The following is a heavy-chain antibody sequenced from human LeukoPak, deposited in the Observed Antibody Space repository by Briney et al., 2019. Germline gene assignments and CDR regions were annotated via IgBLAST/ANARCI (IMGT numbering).Heavy chain of an antibody. J-gene: IGHJ3*02. CDR2: INPNSGGT. D-gene: IGHD4-17*01. CDR3: ASDDDYGDYGGAFDI. Sequence: GASVKVSCKASGYTFTGYYMHWVRQAPGQGLEWMGWINPNSGGTNYAQKFQGRVTMTRDTSISTAYMELSRLRSDDTAVYYCASDDDYGDYGGAFDIWGQRTMVTASS. V-gene: IGHV1-2*02. CDR1: GYTFTGYY.